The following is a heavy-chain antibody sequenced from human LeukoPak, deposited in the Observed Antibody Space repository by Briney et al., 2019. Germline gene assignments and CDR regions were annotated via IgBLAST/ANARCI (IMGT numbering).Heavy chain of an antibody. D-gene: IGHD3-10*01. J-gene: IGHJ6*02. CDR3: ARMGGGPGRFRFYLYYGMDV. CDR1: GFTFSDYA. V-gene: IGHV3-21*01. CDR2: ISLTGSYI. Sequence: GGSLRLSCAASGFTFSDYALNWVRQAPGKGLEWVASISLTGSYIYYADSVRGRFTISRDNDKNTLYLQMNSLRAEGTAVYYCARMGGGPGRFRFYLYYGMDVWGQGTTVTVSS.